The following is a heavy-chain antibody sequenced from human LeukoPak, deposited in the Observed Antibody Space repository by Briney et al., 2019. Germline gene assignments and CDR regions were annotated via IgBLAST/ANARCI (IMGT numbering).Heavy chain of an antibody. CDR3: ARDGSGWPYYYYGMDV. Sequence: GGSLRLSCAASGFTFSSYEMNWVRQAPGKGLEWVSYISSSGSTIYYADSVKGRFTISRDNAKNSLYLQMNSLRAEDTAVYYCARDGSGWPYYYYGMDVWGPGTTVTVSS. J-gene: IGHJ6*02. CDR1: GFTFSSYE. V-gene: IGHV3-48*03. CDR2: ISSSGSTI. D-gene: IGHD6-19*01.